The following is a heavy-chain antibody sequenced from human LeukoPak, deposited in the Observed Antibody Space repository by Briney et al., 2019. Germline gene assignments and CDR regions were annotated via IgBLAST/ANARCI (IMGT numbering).Heavy chain of an antibody. CDR2: IYSGGST. Sequence: PGGSLRLSCAASGFTVSSNYMSWVRQAPGKGLEWVSVIYSGGSTYYADSVKGRFTISRDNSKNTLYLQMNSLRAEDTAVYYCASVMNYYDSSGYSYDAFDIWGQGTMVTVSS. V-gene: IGHV3-53*01. D-gene: IGHD3-22*01. J-gene: IGHJ3*02. CDR1: GFTVSSNY. CDR3: ASVMNYYDSSGYSYDAFDI.